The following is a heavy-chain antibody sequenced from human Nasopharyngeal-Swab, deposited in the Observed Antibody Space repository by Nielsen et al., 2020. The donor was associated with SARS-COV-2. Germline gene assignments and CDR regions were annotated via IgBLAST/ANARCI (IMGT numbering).Heavy chain of an antibody. V-gene: IGHV3-9*01. J-gene: IGHJ6*02. Sequence: GGSLRLSCVASGFSFDDYAMYWVRQAPGKGLEWVSGISWNSGNMVYADSVKGRFTISRDNAKNSLYLQMNSLRAEDTALYYCAKIQGYYYGMDVWGQGTTVTVSS. CDR3: AKIQGYYYGMDV. CDR1: GFSFDDYA. CDR2: ISWNSGNM.